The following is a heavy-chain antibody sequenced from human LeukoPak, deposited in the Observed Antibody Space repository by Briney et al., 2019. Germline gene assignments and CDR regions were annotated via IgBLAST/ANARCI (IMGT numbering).Heavy chain of an antibody. J-gene: IGHJ4*02. V-gene: IGHV3-30-3*01. CDR3: ARSDHTYYYDSSGYTQPVD. Sequence: GRSLRLSCAASGFTFSSYAMHWVRQAPGKGLEWLAVISYDGSNKYYADSVKGRFTISRDNSKNTLYLQMNSLRAEDTAVYYCARSDHTYYYDSSGYTQPVDWGQGTLVTVSS. CDR1: GFTFSSYA. CDR2: ISYDGSNK. D-gene: IGHD3-22*01.